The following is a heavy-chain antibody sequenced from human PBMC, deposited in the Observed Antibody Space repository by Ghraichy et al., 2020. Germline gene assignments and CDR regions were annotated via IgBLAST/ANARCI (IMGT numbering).Heavy chain of an antibody. Sequence: GESLNISCAASGFTFSSYAMHWVRQAPGKGLEYVSAISSNGGHIYYANSVKGRFTISRDNSKNTLYLQMGSLRDEDMAVYYCARGDQEPRLPKYYLDYWGQGTLVTISS. CDR2: ISSNGGHI. V-gene: IGHV3-64*01. CDR1: GFTFSSYA. D-gene: IGHD1-14*01. J-gene: IGHJ4*02. CDR3: ARGDQEPRLPKYYLDY.